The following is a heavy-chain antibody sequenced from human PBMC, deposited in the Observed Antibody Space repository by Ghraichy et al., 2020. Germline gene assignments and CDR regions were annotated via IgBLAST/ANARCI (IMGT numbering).Heavy chain of an antibody. J-gene: IGHJ3*02. D-gene: IGHD3/OR15-3a*01. V-gene: IGHV1-2*06. CDR2: INPNNGAS. CDR3: ARDLQAGFWTSSYTSPSAFDI. Sequence: ASVKVSCKASGYSFTGYFIHWVREAPGLGLEWVGRINPNNGASIYAQKFQGRVTLTRDTSISTVYLELNSLQYDATAVYYCARDLQAGFWTSSYTSPSAFDIWGQGTMVTVSA. CDR1: GYSFTGYF.